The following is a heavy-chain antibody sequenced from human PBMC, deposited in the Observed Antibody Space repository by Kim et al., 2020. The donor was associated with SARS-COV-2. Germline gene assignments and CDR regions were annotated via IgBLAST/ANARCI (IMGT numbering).Heavy chain of an antibody. V-gene: IGHV1-2*02. D-gene: IGHD6-13*01. CDR3: ARRRGGFTGSSGFDS. CDR2: TNPNSGAT. CDR1: GYTFTGYY. Sequence: ASVKVSCKTSGYTFTGYYMHWVRQAPGQGLEWMGWTNPNSGATKYAQKFQGRVTMTRDTSITTVYMEVSSLRSDDTAVYYCARRRGGFTGSSGFDSWGQG. J-gene: IGHJ4*02.